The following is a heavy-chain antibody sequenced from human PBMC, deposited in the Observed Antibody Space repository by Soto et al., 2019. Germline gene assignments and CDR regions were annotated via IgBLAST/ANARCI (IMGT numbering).Heavy chain of an antibody. CDR1: GFTFSSYA. Sequence: PGGSLRLSCAASGFTFSSYAMSWVRQAPGKGLEWVSAISGSGGSTYYADSVKGRFTISRDNSKNKLYLQMNSLRAEDTAVYYCAKPIAPFTKWLPHDSAFDIWGQGTMVTVSS. J-gene: IGHJ3*02. V-gene: IGHV3-23*01. CDR2: ISGSGGST. D-gene: IGHD3-22*01. CDR3: AKPIAPFTKWLPHDSAFDI.